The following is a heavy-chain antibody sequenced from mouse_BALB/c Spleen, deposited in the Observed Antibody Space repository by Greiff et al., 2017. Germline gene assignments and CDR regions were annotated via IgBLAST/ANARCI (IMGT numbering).Heavy chain of an antibody. Sequence: DVHLVESGGGLVKPGGSLKLSCAASGFTFSSYAMSWVRQSPEKRLEWVAEISSGGSYTYYPDTVTGRFTISRDNAKNTLYLEMSSLRSEDTAMYYCARKYGNYGYAMDYWGQGTSVTVSS. D-gene: IGHD2-10*02. CDR1: GFTFSSYA. J-gene: IGHJ4*01. CDR2: ISSGGSYT. CDR3: ARKYGNYGYAMDY. V-gene: IGHV5-9-4*01.